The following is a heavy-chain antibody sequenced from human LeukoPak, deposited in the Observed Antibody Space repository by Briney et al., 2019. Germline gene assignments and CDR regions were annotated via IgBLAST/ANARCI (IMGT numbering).Heavy chain of an antibody. J-gene: IGHJ6*03. CDR3: ASSVGSGYYYYMDV. CDR1: GGSFSGYY. V-gene: IGHV4-34*01. D-gene: IGHD2-15*01. Sequence: SETLSLTCAVYGGSFSGYYWSWIRQPPGKGLEWIGEINHSGSTNYNPSLKSRVTISVDTSKNQFSLKLSSVTAADTAVYYCASSVGSGYYYYMDVWGKGTTVTVSS. CDR2: INHSGST.